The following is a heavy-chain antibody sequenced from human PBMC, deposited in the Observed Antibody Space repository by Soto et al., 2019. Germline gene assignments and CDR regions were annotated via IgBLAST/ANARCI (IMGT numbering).Heavy chain of an antibody. CDR2: IIPLFGTT. V-gene: IGHV1-69*01. CDR1: GGAFSSYD. Sequence: QVQLVQSGAEVKKPGSSVKVSCKTSGGAFSSYDISWVRQAPGQGLEWMGGIIPLFGTTNYAQKFQGRVTLTADQSTSTVYMNLYSLRYDETAVYYCARGLTEGYFCMEVWGQGTTVTVSS. J-gene: IGHJ6*02. CDR3: ARGLTEGYFCMEV.